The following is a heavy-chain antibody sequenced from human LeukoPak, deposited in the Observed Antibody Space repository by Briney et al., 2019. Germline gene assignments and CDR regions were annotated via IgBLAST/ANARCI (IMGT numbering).Heavy chain of an antibody. V-gene: IGHV3-23*01. Sequence: GGSLRLSCAASGFTLSNYAMSWVRQAPRKGLEWVSSISGSGGYTFYADSVKGRFTISRDNSKNTLYLQMNSLEADDTAVYYCAKEAGERRQQQASDYWGQGSLVTVSS. CDR1: GFTLSNYA. J-gene: IGHJ4*02. D-gene: IGHD6-13*01. CDR3: AKEAGERRQQQASDY. CDR2: ISGSGGYT.